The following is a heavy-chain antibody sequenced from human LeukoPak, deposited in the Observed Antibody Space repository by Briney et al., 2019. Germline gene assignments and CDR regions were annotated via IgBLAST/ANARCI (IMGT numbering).Heavy chain of an antibody. CDR3: ARDSGYYDSSGYREGYFDY. J-gene: IGHJ4*02. D-gene: IGHD3-22*01. Sequence: KPGGSLRLSCAASGFTFSDCYMSWIRQAPGTGLEGVSYISSSGSTIYYADSVKGRFTISRDNAKNSLYLQMNSLRAEDTAVYYCARDSGYYDSSGYREGYFDYWGQGTLVTVSS. V-gene: IGHV3-11*01. CDR2: ISSSGSTI. CDR1: GFTFSDCY.